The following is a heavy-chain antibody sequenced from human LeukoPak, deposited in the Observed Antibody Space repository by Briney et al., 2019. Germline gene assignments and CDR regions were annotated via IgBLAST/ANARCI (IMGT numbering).Heavy chain of an antibody. CDR3: ARRNSAQRPPRTMDV. J-gene: IGHJ6*02. V-gene: IGHV1-8*01. CDR2: MNPKSGNT. D-gene: IGHD6-25*01. CDR1: GYTFTTYD. Sequence: GASVKVSCKASGYTFTTYDINWVRQATGQGLEWMGWMNPKSGNTGYAQKFQGRVTMTRNTSISTAYMGLSSLRSEDTAVYYCARRNSAQRPPRTMDVWGQGTTVTVSS.